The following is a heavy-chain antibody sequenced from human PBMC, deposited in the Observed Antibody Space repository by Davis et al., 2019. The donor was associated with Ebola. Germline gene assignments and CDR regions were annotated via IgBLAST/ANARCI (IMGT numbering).Heavy chain of an antibody. V-gene: IGHV3-30*04. Sequence: GESLKISCAASGFTFSNYSIHWVRQAPGKGLEWVAVISYDGSNKYYADSVKGRFTISRDNSKNTLYLQMNSLRAEDTAVYYCAKDGQLVLPFDYWGQGTLVTVSS. CDR3: AKDGQLVLPFDY. CDR1: GFTFSNYS. D-gene: IGHD6-13*01. CDR2: ISYDGSNK. J-gene: IGHJ4*02.